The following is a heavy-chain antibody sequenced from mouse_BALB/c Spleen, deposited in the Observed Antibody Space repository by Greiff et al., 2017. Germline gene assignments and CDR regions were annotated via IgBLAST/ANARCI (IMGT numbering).Heavy chain of an antibody. Sequence: QVQLKESGAELVRPGSSVKISCKASGYAFSSYWMNWVKQRPGQGLEWIGQIYPGDGDTNYNGKFKGKATLTADKSSSTAYMQLSSLTSEDSAVYFCARWIYYDYDYFDYWGQGTTLTVSS. V-gene: IGHV1-80*01. CDR3: ARWIYYDYDYFDY. J-gene: IGHJ2*01. CDR1: GYAFSSYW. CDR2: IYPGDGDT. D-gene: IGHD2-4*01.